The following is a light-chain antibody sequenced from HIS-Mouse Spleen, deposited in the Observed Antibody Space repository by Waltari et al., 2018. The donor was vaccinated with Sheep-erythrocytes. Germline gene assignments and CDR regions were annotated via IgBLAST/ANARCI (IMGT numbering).Light chain of an antibody. J-gene: IGLJ3*02. CDR2: EDS. Sequence: SYELTQPPSVSVSPGQTARITCSGDALPKKYAYWYQQKSGHAPVLVIYEDSKRPSGNPERFSCSSSGTMATLTISGAQVEDEADYYCYSTDSSGNHRVFGGGTKLTVL. CDR1: ALPKKY. V-gene: IGLV3-10*01. CDR3: YSTDSSGNHRV.